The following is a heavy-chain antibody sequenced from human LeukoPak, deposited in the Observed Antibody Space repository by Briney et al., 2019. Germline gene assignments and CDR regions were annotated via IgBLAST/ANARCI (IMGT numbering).Heavy chain of an antibody. V-gene: IGHV1-8*01. D-gene: IGHD6-13*01. Sequence: GASVKVSCKASGYTFTSYDINWVRQATGQGLEWMGWMNPNSGNTGYAQKFQGRVTMTRNTSISTAYMELSSLRSEDTAVYYCAREYSSSWYVYYYYGMDVWGQGTTVTVSS. CDR3: AREYSSSWYVYYYYGMDV. CDR2: MNPNSGNT. CDR1: GYTFTSYD. J-gene: IGHJ6*02.